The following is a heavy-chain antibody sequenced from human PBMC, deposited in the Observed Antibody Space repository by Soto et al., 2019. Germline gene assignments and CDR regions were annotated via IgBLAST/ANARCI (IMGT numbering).Heavy chain of an antibody. Sequence: SETLSLTCAVYGGSFSGYYWTWIRQPPGTGLEWIGEINHSGSTNYNPSLKSRVTISVNTSKNQFSLKLTSVTAADTAVYYCARDKITGLFDYWGQGTLVT. V-gene: IGHV4-34*01. CDR3: ARDKITGLFDY. D-gene: IGHD2-8*02. CDR1: GGSFSGYY. J-gene: IGHJ4*02. CDR2: INHSGST.